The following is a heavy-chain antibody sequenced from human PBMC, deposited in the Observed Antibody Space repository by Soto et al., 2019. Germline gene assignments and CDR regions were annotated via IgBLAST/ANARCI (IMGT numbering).Heavy chain of an antibody. D-gene: IGHD3-10*01. Sequence: EVQLLESGGGLVQPGESLRLSCSASGFSFNTYAMSWVRQAPGKGLEWVSTITGSGTTNYADSMKGRFTISRDNSKTTLYLQMNSLRAEDTAVYYCAKCGGLGTPRGADNFNCPIDYWGQGIPVTVSS. V-gene: IGHV3-23*01. CDR2: ITGSGTT. CDR3: AKCGGLGTPRGADNFNCPIDY. J-gene: IGHJ4*02. CDR1: GFSFNTYA.